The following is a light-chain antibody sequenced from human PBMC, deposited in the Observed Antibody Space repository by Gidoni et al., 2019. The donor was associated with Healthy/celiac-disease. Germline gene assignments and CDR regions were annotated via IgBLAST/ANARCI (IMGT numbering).Light chain of an antibody. CDR1: SSHVGGYNY. V-gene: IGLV2-14*01. CDR2: EVS. Sequence: QSALTQPASVSGSPGQSTTISCTGTSSHVGGYNYVSWYQQHPGKAPKLIIYEVSTRPSGVSNLFSGSKSVNTASLTISGLQAEDEADYYCSSYTSSSTNVFGTGTKVTVL. CDR3: SSYTSSSTNV. J-gene: IGLJ1*01.